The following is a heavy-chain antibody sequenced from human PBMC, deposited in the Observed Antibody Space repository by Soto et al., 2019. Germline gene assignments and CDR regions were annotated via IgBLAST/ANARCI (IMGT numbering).Heavy chain of an antibody. CDR3: ARGRYCSSTSCRNYYYYYGMDV. V-gene: IGHV1-46*01. J-gene: IGHJ6*02. D-gene: IGHD2-2*01. Sequence: ASVKVSCKASGFAFITYYMHWVRQAPGQGLEWVGTVNPSGGDTSYAQKFQGRVTMTRDTSTNSLYMEISNLRSEDTAVYYCARGRYCSSTSCRNYYYYYGMDVWDQGTTVTVSS. CDR1: GFAFITYY. CDR2: VNPSGGDT.